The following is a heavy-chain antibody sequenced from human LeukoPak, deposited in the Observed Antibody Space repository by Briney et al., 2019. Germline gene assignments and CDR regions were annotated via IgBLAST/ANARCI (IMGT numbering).Heavy chain of an antibody. CDR1: GASISSSNHC. V-gene: IGHV4-39*01. Sequence: SETLSLTCTVSGASISSSNHCWGWIRQPPGKGLEWIGTISYSGSTYYNPSLKSRVTISVDTSKNQFSLKLRSVTAADTAVYYCARPRTRLAWFDPWGQGTLVTVSS. CDR3: ARPRTRLAWFDP. D-gene: IGHD6-19*01. CDR2: ISYSGST. J-gene: IGHJ5*02.